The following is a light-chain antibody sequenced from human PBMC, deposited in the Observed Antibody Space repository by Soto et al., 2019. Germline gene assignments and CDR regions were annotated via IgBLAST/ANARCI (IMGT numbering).Light chain of an antibody. V-gene: IGKV3-15*01. Sequence: EIVMTXSPATLSVSXXXXXTLSCRASQSVSSNLAWYQQKPGQAPRLLIYGASTRATGIPARFSGSGSGTEFTLTISSLQSEDFAVYYCQQYNNWPYTFGQGTKLEIK. CDR2: GAS. CDR1: QSVSSN. J-gene: IGKJ2*01. CDR3: QQYNNWPYT.